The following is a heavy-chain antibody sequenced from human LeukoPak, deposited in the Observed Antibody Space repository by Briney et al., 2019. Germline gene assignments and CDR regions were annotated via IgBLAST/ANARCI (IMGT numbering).Heavy chain of an antibody. CDR3: ARDRRGRYEDWFDP. V-gene: IGHV4-39*07. Sequence: SETLSLTCTVSGLSITYDTYYWAWIRQPPGKGLEWIGSIYASGSTYYSPSLKSRVIISVDTSKNHFSLTLSAVTAADAAVYYCARDRRGRYEDWFDPWGQGTLVTVYS. D-gene: IGHD1-26*01. CDR2: IYASGST. J-gene: IGHJ5*02. CDR1: GLSITYDTYY.